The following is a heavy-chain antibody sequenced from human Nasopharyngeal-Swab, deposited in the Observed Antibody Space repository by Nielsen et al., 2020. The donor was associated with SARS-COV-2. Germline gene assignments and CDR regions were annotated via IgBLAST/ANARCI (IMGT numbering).Heavy chain of an antibody. CDR1: GFTFSDYY. Sequence: GESLKISCAASGFTFSDYYMSWIRQAAEKGLEWGANIKHDGSAKYYADSVKGRFTISRDNAKSSLHLQMNSLRAEDTAVYYCARHYDFWSGYYNSHFYGMDVWGQGTTVTVSS. CDR2: IKHDGSAK. V-gene: IGHV3-7*01. J-gene: IGHJ6*02. D-gene: IGHD3-3*01. CDR3: ARHYDFWSGYYNSHFYGMDV.